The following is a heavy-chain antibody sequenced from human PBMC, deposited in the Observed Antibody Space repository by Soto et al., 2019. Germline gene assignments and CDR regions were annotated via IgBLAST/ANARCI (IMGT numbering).Heavy chain of an antibody. Sequence: QVQLLQSGAEVKKPGASVKVSCKVSGHTLTELSMHWVRQAPGRGLEWMDGFDPEDGETIFAQKFQGRVTMTEDTSTDSTYMELTSLRSEDPAVYYCAAGGTRWLHSPFDYWGQGTLVTISS. CDR3: AAGGTRWLHSPFDY. V-gene: IGHV1-24*01. J-gene: IGHJ4*02. D-gene: IGHD1-1*01. CDR1: GHTLTELS. CDR2: FDPEDGET.